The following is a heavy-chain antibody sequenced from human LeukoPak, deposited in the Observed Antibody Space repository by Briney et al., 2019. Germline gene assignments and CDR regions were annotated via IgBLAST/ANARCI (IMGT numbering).Heavy chain of an antibody. D-gene: IGHD3-10*01. CDR2: IIPIFGTA. J-gene: IGHJ3*02. V-gene: IGHV1-69*05. Sequence: GASVKVSCKASGYTFTSYDINWVRQAPGQGLEWMGGIIPIFGTANYAQKFQGRVTITTDESTSTAYMELSSLRSEDTAVYYCAKHRDGLHAFDIWGQGTMVTVSS. CDR3: AKHRDGLHAFDI. CDR1: GYTFTSYD.